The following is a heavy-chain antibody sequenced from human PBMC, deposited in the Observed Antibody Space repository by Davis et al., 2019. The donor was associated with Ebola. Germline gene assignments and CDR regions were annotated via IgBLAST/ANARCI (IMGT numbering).Heavy chain of an antibody. CDR2: IYYSGST. V-gene: IGHV4-59*01. J-gene: IGHJ6*04. CDR3: ARGPGGSSSSYYYYGMDV. D-gene: IGHD6-6*01. CDR1: GGSISSYY. Sequence: SETLSLTCTVSGGSISSYYWSWIRQPPGKGLEWIGYIYYSGSTNYNPSLKSRVTISVDTSKNQFSLKLSSVTAADPAVYYCARGPGGSSSSYYYYGMDVWGKGTTVTVSS.